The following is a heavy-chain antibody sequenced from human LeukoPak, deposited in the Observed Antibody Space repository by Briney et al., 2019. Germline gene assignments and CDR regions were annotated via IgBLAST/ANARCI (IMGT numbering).Heavy chain of an antibody. V-gene: IGHV3-7*01. Sequence: GGSLRLSCAASGFTFSSYWMSWVRQAPGKGLEWVANIRQDGSEKYYVDSVKGRFAISRDNAKNSLYLQMNSLRAEDTAVYYCARGAWDYYDSSGKHRFDYWGQGTLVTVSS. CDR2: IRQDGSEK. CDR1: GFTFSSYW. D-gene: IGHD3-22*01. J-gene: IGHJ4*02. CDR3: ARGAWDYYDSSGKHRFDY.